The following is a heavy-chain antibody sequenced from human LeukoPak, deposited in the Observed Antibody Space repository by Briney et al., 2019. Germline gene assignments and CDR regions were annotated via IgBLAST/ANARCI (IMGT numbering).Heavy chain of an antibody. D-gene: IGHD2-2*01. CDR2: IIPIFGTA. V-gene: IGHV1-69*13. CDR1: GGTFSSYA. J-gene: IGHJ3*02. Sequence: SVKVSCKASGGTFSSYAISWVRQAPGQGLEWMGGIIPIFGTANYAQKFQGRVTITADESTSTAYMELSSLRSEDTAVYYCARMGCSTISCYYAFDIWGQGTMVTVSS. CDR3: ARMGCSTISCYYAFDI.